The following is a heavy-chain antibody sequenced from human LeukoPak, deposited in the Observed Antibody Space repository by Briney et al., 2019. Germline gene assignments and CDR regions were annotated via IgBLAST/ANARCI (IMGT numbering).Heavy chain of an antibody. CDR2: ISGSGGST. V-gene: IGHV3-23*01. J-gene: IGHJ4*02. D-gene: IGHD3-16*01. Sequence: PGGSLRLSCAASGFTFRSYAMSWVRQAPGKGLGWVSAISGSGGSTYYADSVKGRFTISRDNSKNTLYLQMNSLRAEDTAVYYCAAGLRQGGVEDYWGQGTLVTVSS. CDR3: AAGLRQGGVEDY. CDR1: GFTFRSYA.